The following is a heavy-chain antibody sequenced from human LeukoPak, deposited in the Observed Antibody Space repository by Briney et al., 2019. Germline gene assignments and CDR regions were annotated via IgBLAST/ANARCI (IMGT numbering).Heavy chain of an antibody. Sequence: GGSLRLSCVASGLTFSYSTMNWVRQAPGKGLEWVSSISGRGTYIYYADSVKGRFTISRDNANNSLFLQMNSLRPDDTAVYYCAHGPSHSPPHDPWGQGTLVTVSS. V-gene: IGHV3-21*01. CDR3: AHGPSHSPPHDP. J-gene: IGHJ5*02. CDR2: ISGRGTYI. CDR1: GLTFSYST.